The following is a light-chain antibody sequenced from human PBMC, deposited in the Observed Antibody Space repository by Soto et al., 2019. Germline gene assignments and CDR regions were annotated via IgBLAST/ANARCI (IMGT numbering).Light chain of an antibody. J-gene: IGKJ5*01. V-gene: IGKV3-20*01. CDR2: GAS. Sequence: EIVLTQSPGTLSLSPGERATLSCRASQSVTSSYLTWYQQKPGQAPRLLIYGASTRAAGIPDRFSGSGSGTDFPLTITGREPEDFAVYYCQQYGNLPIPSGQGTRWEF. CDR3: QQYGNLPIP. CDR1: QSVTSSY.